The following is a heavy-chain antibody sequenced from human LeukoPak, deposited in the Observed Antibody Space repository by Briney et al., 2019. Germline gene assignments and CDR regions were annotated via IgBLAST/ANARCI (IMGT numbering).Heavy chain of an antibody. J-gene: IGHJ4*02. CDR1: GFTFSSYA. Sequence: PGGSLRLSCTASGFTFSSYAMYWVRQAPGKGLEWVSGISGGGGSTYYSDSVKVRFTISRDNSKNTLYVQTNSLRAEDTAVYHCARGHWELLPWGQGTLVTVSS. V-gene: IGHV3-23*01. CDR3: ARGHWELLP. CDR2: ISGGGGST. D-gene: IGHD1-26*01.